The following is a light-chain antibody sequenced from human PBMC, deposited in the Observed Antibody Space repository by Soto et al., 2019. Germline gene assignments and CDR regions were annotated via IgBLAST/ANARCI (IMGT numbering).Light chain of an antibody. CDR2: GAS. J-gene: IGKJ4*01. V-gene: IGKV3-15*01. Sequence: EIVLTHSPATLSLSPVERATLFCRASQSVSSNLAWYQQKPGQAPRLLIYGASTRATGIPARFSGSGSGTEFTLTISSLQSEDFAVYYCQQYNNWPLTFGGGTKVDIK. CDR3: QQYNNWPLT. CDR1: QSVSSN.